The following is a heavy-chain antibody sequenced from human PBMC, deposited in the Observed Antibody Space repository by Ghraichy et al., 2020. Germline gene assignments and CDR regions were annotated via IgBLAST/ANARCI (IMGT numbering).Heavy chain of an antibody. CDR2: TYYMSKWKN. Sequence: SQTLSLTCAISGDSVSNNSAAWNWIRQSPSGGLVWLGRTYYMSKWKNDYAESLRSRITISADSSKNHFSLHLKSVTPEDTAVYFCVREGNSSPFDYWGQGTLVTVSS. V-gene: IGHV6-1*01. CDR3: VREGNSSPFDY. CDR1: GDSVSNNSAA. J-gene: IGHJ4*02.